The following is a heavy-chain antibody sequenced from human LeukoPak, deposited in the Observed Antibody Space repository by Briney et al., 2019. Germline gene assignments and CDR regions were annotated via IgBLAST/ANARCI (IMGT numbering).Heavy chain of an antibody. CDR3: ARGPKGYSYGYGYYFDY. D-gene: IGHD5-18*01. J-gene: IGHJ4*02. Sequence: SVKVSCKASGGTFSSYAISWVRQAPGQGLEWMGGITPIFGTANYAQKFQGRVTITTDESTSTAYMELSSLRSEDTAVYYCARGPKGYSYGYGYYFDYWGQGTLVTVSS. V-gene: IGHV1-69*05. CDR1: GGTFSSYA. CDR2: ITPIFGTA.